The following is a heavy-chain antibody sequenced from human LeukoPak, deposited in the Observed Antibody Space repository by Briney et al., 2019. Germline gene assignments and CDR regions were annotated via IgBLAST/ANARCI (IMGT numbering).Heavy chain of an antibody. Sequence: SETLSLTCTVSGGSISSYYWSWIRQPPGKGLEWIGYIYYSGSTNYNPSLKSRVTISVDTSKNQFSLKLSSVTAADMAVYYCARGVRITGTFDYWGQGTLVTVSS. D-gene: IGHD1-20*01. V-gene: IGHV4-59*01. CDR2: IYYSGST. J-gene: IGHJ4*02. CDR1: GGSISSYY. CDR3: ARGVRITGTFDY.